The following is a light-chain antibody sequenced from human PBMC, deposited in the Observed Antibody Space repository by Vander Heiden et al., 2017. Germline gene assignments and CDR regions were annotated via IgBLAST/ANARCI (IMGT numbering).Light chain of an antibody. V-gene: IGLV6-57*02. CDR3: QSYDSSNVV. CDR2: EDN. J-gene: IGLJ2*01. CDR1: SGSIATNY. Sequence: GSSGSIATNYVQWYHQRPGSAPTIVIYEDNQRPSGVPDRFSGTIDSSSNSASLTISGLKTEDEADYYCQSYDSSNVVFGGGTRLTVL.